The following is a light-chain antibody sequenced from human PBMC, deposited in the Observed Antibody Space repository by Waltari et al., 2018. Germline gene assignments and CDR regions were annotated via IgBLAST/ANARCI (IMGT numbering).Light chain of an antibody. CDR3: QSYDSNNPWV. J-gene: IGLJ3*02. Sequence: NFMLAQPHSVSESPGKTVTVSCTRSSGSIASNYVQWHQQRPGSAPTTVFYGDDQRPSGVPVRFSGSIDSSSNSASLSISGLKTEDGADYYCQSYDSNNPWVFGGGTKLTVL. V-gene: IGLV6-57*03. CDR1: SGSIASNY. CDR2: GDD.